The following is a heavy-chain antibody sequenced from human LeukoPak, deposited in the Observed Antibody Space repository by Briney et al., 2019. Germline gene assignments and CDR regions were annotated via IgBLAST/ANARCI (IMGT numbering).Heavy chain of an antibody. Sequence: GGSLRLSCAGSGFSFSSYDMHWVRQAPGKGLEWMAFIRSDGSNKYYADSVKGRFTISRDDAKNSLYLQMNSLRAEDTAVYYCARRQGRRGIVGPTILKGAFDIWGQGTKVTVSS. V-gene: IGHV3-30*02. CDR2: IRSDGSNK. CDR3: ARRQGRRGIVGPTILKGAFDI. CDR1: GFSFSSYD. D-gene: IGHD1-26*01. J-gene: IGHJ3*02.